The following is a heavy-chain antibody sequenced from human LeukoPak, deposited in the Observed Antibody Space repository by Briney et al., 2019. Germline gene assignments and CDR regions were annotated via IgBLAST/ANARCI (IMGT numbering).Heavy chain of an antibody. CDR3: ARRSRSPAYAFDI. J-gene: IGHJ3*02. D-gene: IGHD2-2*01. Sequence: PGGSLRLSCAASGFTFSSYSMNWVRQAPGKGLEWVSYISSSSSTIYYADSVKGRFTISRDNAKNSLYLQMNSLRAEDTAVYYCARRSRSPAYAFDIWGQGTMVTVSS. CDR1: GFTFSSYS. CDR2: ISSSSSTI. V-gene: IGHV3-48*01.